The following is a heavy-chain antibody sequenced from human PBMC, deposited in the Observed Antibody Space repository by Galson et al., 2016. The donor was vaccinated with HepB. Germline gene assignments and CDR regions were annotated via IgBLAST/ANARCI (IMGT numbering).Heavy chain of an antibody. Sequence: LTCTVSGGSISSSSYYWGWIRQPPGKGLEWIGSIPYSGSTYYNPSLKSRVTISVDTSKNQFSLKLSSVTAADTAVYYCARDAGRRDAFDIWGQGTMATVSS. CDR1: GGSISSSSYY. CDR2: IPYSGST. CDR3: ARDAGRRDAFDI. J-gene: IGHJ3*02. V-gene: IGHV4-39*07.